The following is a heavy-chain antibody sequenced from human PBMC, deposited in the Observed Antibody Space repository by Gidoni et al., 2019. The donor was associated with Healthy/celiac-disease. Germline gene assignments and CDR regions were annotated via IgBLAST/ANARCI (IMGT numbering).Heavy chain of an antibody. J-gene: IGHJ4*02. Sequence: QVQPVESGGGLVQPGRVLRPSCAAPGFPFSSYAMHWVRQAPGKGLEWVAVISYDGSNKYYADSVKGRFTISRDNSKNTLYLQMNSLRAEDTAVYYCASEVEDRGVSIYWGQGTLVTVSS. CDR3: ASEVEDRGVSIY. CDR2: ISYDGSNK. V-gene: IGHV3-30-3*01. CDR1: GFPFSSYA. D-gene: IGHD3-10*01.